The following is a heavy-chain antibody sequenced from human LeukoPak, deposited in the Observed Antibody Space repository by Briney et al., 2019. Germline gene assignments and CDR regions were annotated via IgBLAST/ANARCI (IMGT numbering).Heavy chain of an antibody. CDR2: ISGSGGST. CDR1: GFTFSSYG. D-gene: IGHD1-26*01. Sequence: GGSLRLSCAASGFTFSSYGMTWVRQAPGKGLEWVSAISGSGGSTYYADSVKGRFTISRDNSKNTLYLQMNSLRAEDTAVYYCAKDHGSGSQIGWGQGTLVTVSS. CDR3: AKDHGSGSQIG. V-gene: IGHV3-23*01. J-gene: IGHJ4*02.